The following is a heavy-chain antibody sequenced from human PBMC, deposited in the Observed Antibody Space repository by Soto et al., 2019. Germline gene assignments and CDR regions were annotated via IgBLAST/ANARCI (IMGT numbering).Heavy chain of an antibody. J-gene: IGHJ4*02. CDR2: MYYSGTT. CDR1: GGSVSSSGYY. Sequence: QLHLQESGPGLVKPSETLSLTCTVSGGSVSSSGYYWGWIRQSPGKGLEWIANMYYSGTTYYNPSLKSRVTISIDPSKSQFSLKLTSVTAADTAVYYCARHRREQLVYYFDSWGQGTLVTVSS. CDR3: ARHRREQLVYYFDS. V-gene: IGHV4-39*01. D-gene: IGHD6-13*01.